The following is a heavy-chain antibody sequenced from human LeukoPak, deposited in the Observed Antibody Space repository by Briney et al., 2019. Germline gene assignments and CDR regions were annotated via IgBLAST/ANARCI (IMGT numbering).Heavy chain of an antibody. Sequence: GGSLRLSCAASGFTFSSHAMSWVRQAPGKGLEWVSVITGSDGSTYYADSVKGRFTIPRDNSKNTLFLQINSLKAEDTAVYHCAKGWGDLYSNFYYYYMDVWGKGTTVTVSS. CDR2: ITGSDGST. D-gene: IGHD2-21*02. CDR1: GFTFSSHA. CDR3: AKGWGDLYSNFYYYYMDV. V-gene: IGHV3-23*01. J-gene: IGHJ6*03.